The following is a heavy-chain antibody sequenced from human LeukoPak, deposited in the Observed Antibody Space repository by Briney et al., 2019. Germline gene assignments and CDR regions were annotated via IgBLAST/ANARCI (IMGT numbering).Heavy chain of an antibody. J-gene: IGHJ6*02. CDR2: IIPMFGTT. D-gene: IGHD3-9*01. V-gene: IGHV1-69*05. Sequence: ASVKVSCKASGGTFSSYAISWVRQAPGQGHEWMGGIIPMFGTTNYAQKFQGRVTITTDESTSTAYMELSSLRSEDTAVYYCARRRALDYDILTGYNGMDVWGQGTTVTVSS. CDR1: GGTFSSYA. CDR3: ARRRALDYDILTGYNGMDV.